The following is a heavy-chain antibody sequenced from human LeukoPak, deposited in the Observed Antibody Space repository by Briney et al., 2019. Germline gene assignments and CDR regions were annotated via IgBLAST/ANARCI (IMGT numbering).Heavy chain of an antibody. Sequence: ASVKVSCKASGYTFTGYYMHWVRQAPRQGLEWMGWINPNSGGTNYAQKFQGRVTMTRDTSISTAYMELSRLRSDDTAVYYCARDSRVPAAPTDYWGQGTLVTVSS. J-gene: IGHJ4*02. V-gene: IGHV1-2*02. CDR1: GYTFTGYY. CDR2: INPNSGGT. CDR3: ARDSRVPAAPTDY. D-gene: IGHD2-2*01.